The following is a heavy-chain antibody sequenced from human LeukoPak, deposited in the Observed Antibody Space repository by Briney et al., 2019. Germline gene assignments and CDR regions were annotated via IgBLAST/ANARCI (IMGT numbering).Heavy chain of an antibody. D-gene: IGHD3-10*01. CDR1: GYTFTGYY. Sequence: ASVKVSCKASGYTFTGYYMHWVRQAPGQGLEWMGWISAYNGNTNYAQKLQGRVTMTTDTSTSTAYMELRSLRSDDTAVYYCARERPLYYYGSGSYNGMDVWGQGTTATVSS. V-gene: IGHV1-18*04. CDR2: ISAYNGNT. CDR3: ARERPLYYYGSGSYNGMDV. J-gene: IGHJ6*02.